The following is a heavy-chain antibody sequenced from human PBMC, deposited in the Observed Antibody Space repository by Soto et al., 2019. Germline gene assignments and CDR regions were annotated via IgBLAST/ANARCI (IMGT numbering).Heavy chain of an antibody. CDR1: GGTFSSYA. Sequence: SVKVSCKASGGTFSSYAISCVLQAPVQGLEWMGGIIPIFGTANYAQKFQGRVTITADKSTSTAYMELSSLRSEDTAVYYCAREDRAGTTNYWGQGTLVTVSS. D-gene: IGHD1-7*01. V-gene: IGHV1-69*06. J-gene: IGHJ4*02. CDR3: AREDRAGTTNY. CDR2: IIPIFGTA.